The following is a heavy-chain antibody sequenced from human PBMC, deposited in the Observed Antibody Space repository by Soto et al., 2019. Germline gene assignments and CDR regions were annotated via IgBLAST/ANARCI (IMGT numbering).Heavy chain of an antibody. CDR2: INHSGSI. CDR3: ARGPPLGARDY. CDR1: GGSFSGYY. D-gene: IGHD1-26*01. J-gene: IGHJ4*02. V-gene: IGHV4-34*02. Sequence: QVQLQQWGAGLLKPSETLSLTCAVYGGSFSGYYWSWIRQPPGKGLEWIGEINHSGSINYNPSLKSRVTISVDMSKNQFSLKLSSVTAADTAVYYCARGPPLGARDYWGQGTLVTVSS.